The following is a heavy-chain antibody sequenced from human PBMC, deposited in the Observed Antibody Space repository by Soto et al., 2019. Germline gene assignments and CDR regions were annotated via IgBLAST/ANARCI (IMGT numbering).Heavy chain of an antibody. CDR2: IYYSGST. V-gene: IGHV4-59*08. CDR1: GGSISSYY. CDR3: ARQGLLWFGDPDTDAFDI. D-gene: IGHD3-10*01. J-gene: IGHJ3*02. Sequence: SETLSLTCTVSGGSISSYYWSWIRQPPGKGLEWIGYIYYSGSTNYNPSLKSRVTISVDTSKNQFSLKLSSVTAADTAVYYCARQGLLWFGDPDTDAFDIWGQGTMVTVSS.